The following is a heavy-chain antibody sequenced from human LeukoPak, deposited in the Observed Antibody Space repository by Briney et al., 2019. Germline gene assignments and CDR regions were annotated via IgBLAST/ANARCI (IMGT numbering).Heavy chain of an antibody. Sequence: PSETLSLTCAVYGGSFSGYYWSWIRQPPGKGLEWIGEINHSGSTNYNPSLKSRVTISVDTSKNQFPLKLSSVTAADTAVYYCASLDYYDSSGYSIDYWGQGTLVTVSS. CDR1: GGSFSGYY. J-gene: IGHJ4*02. D-gene: IGHD3-22*01. CDR2: INHSGST. CDR3: ASLDYYDSSGYSIDY. V-gene: IGHV4-34*01.